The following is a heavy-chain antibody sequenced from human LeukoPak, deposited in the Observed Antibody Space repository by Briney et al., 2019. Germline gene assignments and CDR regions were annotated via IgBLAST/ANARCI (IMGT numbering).Heavy chain of an antibody. CDR2: ISGSGGGT. D-gene: IGHD3-22*01. CDR1: GFTFSSYA. V-gene: IGHV3-23*01. CDR3: AKDDIYDSSGYLTVPFDY. Sequence: GGSLRLSCAASGFTFSSYAMSWVRQAPGKGLEWVSAISGSGGGTYYADSVKGRFTISRDNSKNTLYLQMNSLRAEDTAVYYCAKDDIYDSSGYLTVPFDYWGQGTLVTVSS. J-gene: IGHJ4*02.